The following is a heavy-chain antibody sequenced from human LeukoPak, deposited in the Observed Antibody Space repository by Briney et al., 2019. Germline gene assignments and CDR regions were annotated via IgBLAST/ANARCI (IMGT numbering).Heavy chain of an antibody. CDR3: AGLGGSDSSDLAY. Sequence: GASVKVSCKTSGYTFTGYYMHWVRQAPGQGLEWMRWINPNSGDTNYAQKFRGRVTMTRDTSITTAYMELSRLRSDDTAMYYCAGLGGSDSSDLAYWGQGTLVTVSS. D-gene: IGHD1-26*01. CDR2: INPNSGDT. V-gene: IGHV1-2*02. CDR1: GYTFTGYY. J-gene: IGHJ4*02.